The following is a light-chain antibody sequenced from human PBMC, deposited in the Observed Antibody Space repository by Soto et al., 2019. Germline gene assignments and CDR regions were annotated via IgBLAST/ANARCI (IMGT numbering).Light chain of an antibody. J-gene: IGLJ2*01. CDR1: SSDVGRYNL. CDR2: EGS. CDR3: CSYAGSSTWV. Sequence: QSVLTQPASVSGSPGQSITISCTGTSSDVGRYNLVSWYQQHPGKAPKLMIYEGSKRPSGVSNRFSGSKSGNTASLTISGRQDEGEADYYCCSYAGSSTWVFGGGTQLAVL. V-gene: IGLV2-23*01.